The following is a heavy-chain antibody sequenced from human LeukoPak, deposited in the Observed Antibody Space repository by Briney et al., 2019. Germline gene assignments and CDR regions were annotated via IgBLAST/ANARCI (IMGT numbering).Heavy chain of an antibody. CDR1: GGSISSYY. D-gene: IGHD6-13*01. Sequence: SETLSLTCTVSGGSISSYYWSWIRQPPGKGLEWIGYIYYSGSTNYNPSLKSRVTISVDTSKNQFSLKLSSVTAADTAVYYCAGSSWPHYYYYMDVWGKGTTVTVSS. V-gene: IGHV4-59*01. CDR2: IYYSGST. J-gene: IGHJ6*03. CDR3: AGSSWPHYYYYMDV.